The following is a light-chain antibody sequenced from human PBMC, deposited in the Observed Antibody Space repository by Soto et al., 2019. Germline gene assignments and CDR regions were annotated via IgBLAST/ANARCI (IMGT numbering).Light chain of an antibody. CDR3: QQSKSFPYT. V-gene: IGKV1-12*01. CDR2: ATS. CDR1: QNLFSW. J-gene: IGKJ2*01. Sequence: DIQMTQSPSSVSASVGDRVTITCRATQNLFSWLAWYQQKPGKAPKVLIYATSSMQSGVPSRFSGSGSVTDFTLTISRLQTEDTAIYYSQQSKSFPYTFGQGTKLEIK.